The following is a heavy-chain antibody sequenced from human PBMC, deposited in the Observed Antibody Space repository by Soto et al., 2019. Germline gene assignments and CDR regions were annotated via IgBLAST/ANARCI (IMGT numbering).Heavy chain of an antibody. CDR1: GGSFSGYY. CDR3: ARGRGYSSSRNWFDP. Sequence: KQSQTLSLTCAVYGGSFSGYYWSWIRQPPGKGLEWIGEINHSGSTNYNPSLKSRVTISVDTSKNQFSLKLSSVTAADTAVYYCARGRGYSSSRNWFDPWGQGTLVTVSS. D-gene: IGHD6-6*01. CDR2: INHSGST. J-gene: IGHJ5*02. V-gene: IGHV4-34*01.